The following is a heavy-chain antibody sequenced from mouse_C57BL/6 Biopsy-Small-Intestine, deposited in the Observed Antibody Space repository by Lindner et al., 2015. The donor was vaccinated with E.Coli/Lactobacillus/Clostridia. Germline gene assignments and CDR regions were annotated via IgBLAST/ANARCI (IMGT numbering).Heavy chain of an antibody. CDR3: ASRIYDGYYEFAY. D-gene: IGHD2-3*01. J-gene: IGHJ3*01. CDR2: FHPYSGDA. CDR1: GYTFTTYP. Sequence: QLQESGAELVKPGASVKMSCKASGYTFTTYPIDWMKQNHGKSLEWIGNFHPYSGDAKYNEKFKGKATLTVEKSSSTIYLELSRLTSADSAVYYCASRIYDGYYEFAYWGQGTLVTVSA. V-gene: IGHV1-47*01.